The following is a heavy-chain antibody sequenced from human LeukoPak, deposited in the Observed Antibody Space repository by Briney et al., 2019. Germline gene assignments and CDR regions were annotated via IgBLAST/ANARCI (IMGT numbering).Heavy chain of an antibody. Sequence: GGSLRLSCAASGFAFSDYTINWVRQAPGKGLEWVSYISSSGSTIYYADSVKGRFTISRVNAKNSLYLQMNSLRAEDTAVYYCARDERGYSYGYADYWGQGTLVTVSS. CDR3: ARDERGYSYGYADY. J-gene: IGHJ4*02. CDR2: ISSSGSTI. V-gene: IGHV3-48*03. CDR1: GFAFSDYT. D-gene: IGHD5-18*01.